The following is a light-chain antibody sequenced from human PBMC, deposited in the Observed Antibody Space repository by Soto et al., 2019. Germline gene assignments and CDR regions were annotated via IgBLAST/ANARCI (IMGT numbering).Light chain of an antibody. Sequence: EIVMTQSPATMSGSPGEGATLSCRASQSISSNLAWYQQKPGQAPKLLIYGASTRATGFPARFSGSGSGTEFTLTISSLQSEDFAVYYCQQYNDWPLTFGGGTKVDIK. CDR2: GAS. CDR1: QSISSN. CDR3: QQYNDWPLT. J-gene: IGKJ4*01. V-gene: IGKV3-15*01.